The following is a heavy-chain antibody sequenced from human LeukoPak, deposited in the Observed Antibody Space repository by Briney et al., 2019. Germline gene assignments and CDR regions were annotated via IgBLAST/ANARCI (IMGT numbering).Heavy chain of an antibody. CDR3: ATRYYDSSGYSNWFDP. D-gene: IGHD3-22*01. J-gene: IGHJ5*02. CDR1: GGSFSGYY. CDR2: INHSGST. Sequence: SETLSLTCAVYGGSFSGYYWSWIRQPPGKGLEWIGEINHSGSTNYNPSLKSRVTISVDTSKNQFSLKLSSVTAADTAVYYCATRYYDSSGYSNWFDPWGHGTLVTVSS. V-gene: IGHV4-34*01.